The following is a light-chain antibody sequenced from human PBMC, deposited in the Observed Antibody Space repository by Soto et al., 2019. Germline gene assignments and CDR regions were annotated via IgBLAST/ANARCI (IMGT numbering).Light chain of an antibody. CDR3: ETWDTPVVV. Sequence: QPVLTQSSSASASLGSSVKLTCTLSSGHSTYIIAWHQQQPGKAPRYLMKLEGSGSYNKGSGIPDRFSGSSSGADRYLTTSNLQYEDEADYYSETWDTPVVVFGGGTKLTVL. CDR2: LEGSGSY. V-gene: IGLV4-60*02. J-gene: IGLJ2*01. CDR1: SGHSTYI.